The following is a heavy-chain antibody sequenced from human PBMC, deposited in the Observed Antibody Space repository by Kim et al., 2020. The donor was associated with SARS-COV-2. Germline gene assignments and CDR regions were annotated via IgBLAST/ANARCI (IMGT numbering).Heavy chain of an antibody. V-gene: IGHV3-23*01. CDR1: GFTFSSYA. D-gene: IGHD3-22*01. Sequence: GGSLRLSCAASGFTFSSYAMSWVRQAPGKGLEWVSAISGSGGSTYYADSVKGRFTISRDNSKNTLYLQMNSLRAEDTAVYYCAKGDSMIVVVITIDYWGQGTLVTVSS. CDR3: AKGDSMIVVVITIDY. CDR2: ISGSGGST. J-gene: IGHJ4*02.